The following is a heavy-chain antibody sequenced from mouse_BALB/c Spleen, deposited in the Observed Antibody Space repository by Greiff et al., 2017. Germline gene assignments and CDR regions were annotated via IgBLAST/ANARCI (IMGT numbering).Heavy chain of an antibody. Sequence: EVQLVESGGGLVQPGGSLKLSCAASGFTFSSYTMSWVRQTPEKRLEWVAYISNGGGSTYYPDTVKGRFTISRDNAKNTLYLQMSSLKSEDTAMYYCARYGGYLDYWGQGTTLTVSS. V-gene: IGHV5-12-2*01. CDR3: ARYGGYLDY. D-gene: IGHD1-1*01. CDR2: ISNGGGST. CDR1: GFTFSSYT. J-gene: IGHJ2*01.